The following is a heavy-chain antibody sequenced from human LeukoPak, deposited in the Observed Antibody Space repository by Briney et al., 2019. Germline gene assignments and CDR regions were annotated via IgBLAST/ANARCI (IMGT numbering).Heavy chain of an antibody. CDR1: GFTFRNYW. CDR2: IKEDGSEK. V-gene: IGHV3-7*01. Sequence: PGGSLRLSCAASGFTFRNYWMSWVRQAPGKGLEWVANIKEDGSEKYYVDSVKGRFTISRDNAKNSLFLQMYTLRAEDTAVYYCAREWLVSLRNWFDPWGQGTLVTVSS. CDR3: AREWLVSLRNWFDP. D-gene: IGHD5-12*01. J-gene: IGHJ5*02.